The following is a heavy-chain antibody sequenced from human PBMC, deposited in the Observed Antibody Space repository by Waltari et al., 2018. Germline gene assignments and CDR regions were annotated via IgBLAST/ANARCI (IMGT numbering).Heavy chain of an antibody. Sequence: EVQLVESGGGLVQPGGSLRLSCVASGFTFSIYWMSWVRQAPGKGREWVANIKEDGSEKYYVDSVKGRFTVSRDNAKNSLYLQMNSLRAEDTAVYYCGRFTRGRNSDYWGPGTLLTVSS. D-gene: IGHD1-26*01. CDR1: GFTFSIYW. CDR2: IKEDGSEK. V-gene: IGHV3-7*01. J-gene: IGHJ4*02. CDR3: GRFTRGRNSDY.